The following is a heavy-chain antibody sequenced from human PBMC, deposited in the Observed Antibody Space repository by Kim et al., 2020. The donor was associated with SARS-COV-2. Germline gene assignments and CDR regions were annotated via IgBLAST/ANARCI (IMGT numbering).Heavy chain of an antibody. V-gene: IGHV4-39*01. CDR2: IYYSGST. CDR3: ARQSLAARRRKGINWFDP. D-gene: IGHD6-6*01. J-gene: IGHJ5*02. Sequence: SETLSLTCTVSGGSISSSSYYWGWIRQPPGKGLEWIGSIYYSGSTYYNPSLKSRVTISVDTSKNQFSLKLSSVTAADTAVYYCARQSLAARRRKGINWFDPWGQGTLVTVSS. CDR1: GGSISSSSYY.